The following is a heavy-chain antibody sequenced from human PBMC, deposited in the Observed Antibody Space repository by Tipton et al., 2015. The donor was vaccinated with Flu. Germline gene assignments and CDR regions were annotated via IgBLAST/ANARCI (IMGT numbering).Heavy chain of an antibody. Sequence: QLVQSGAEVKKPGASVKVSCKTSGYPLTSYGVSWVRQAPGQGLEWMGWIGSYSDNPNYAQNLQGRVTMTTDTSTSTAYLELRSRRSGHTAVYYCARPGGPAAINPFSYFDFWGQGTLVTVSS. J-gene: IGHJ4*02. CDR1: GYPLTSYG. CDR3: ARPGGPAAINPFSYFDF. V-gene: IGHV1-18*04. D-gene: IGHD2-2*01. CDR2: IGSYSDNP.